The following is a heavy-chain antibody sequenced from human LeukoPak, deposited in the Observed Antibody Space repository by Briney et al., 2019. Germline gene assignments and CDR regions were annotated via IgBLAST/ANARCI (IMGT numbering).Heavy chain of an antibody. V-gene: IGHV4-59*08. CDR2: IYYSGST. D-gene: IGHD2-15*01. CDR3: ARLMGSGYYYYGMDV. Sequence: SETLSLTCTVSGGSISSYYWSWIRQPPGKGLEWIGYIYYSGSTNYNPSLKSRVTISVDTSKNQFSLKLSSVTAADTAVYYCARLMGSGYYYYGMDVWGQGTTVTVSS. J-gene: IGHJ6*02. CDR1: GGSISSYY.